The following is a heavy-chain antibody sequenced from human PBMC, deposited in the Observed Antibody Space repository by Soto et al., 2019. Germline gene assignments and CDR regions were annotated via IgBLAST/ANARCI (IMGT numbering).Heavy chain of an antibody. V-gene: IGHV3-30*18. D-gene: IGHD6-19*01. CDR3: AKDRGHLAVAAITGGGDFDK. CDR1: GFALSSYG. Sequence: QIQLVESGGGVVQPGTSQKLSCTASGFALSSYGMHWVRQAPGKGLEWVSVISYNGNNKYYADSVRGRFTISRDNSRSTLNLQMDSLRPEDTAVYYCAKDRGHLAVAAITGGGDFDKWGQGTTVTVSS. CDR2: ISYNGNNK. J-gene: IGHJ3*01.